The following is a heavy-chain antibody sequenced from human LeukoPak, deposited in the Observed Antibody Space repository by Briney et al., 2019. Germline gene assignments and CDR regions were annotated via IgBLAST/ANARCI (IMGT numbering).Heavy chain of an antibody. CDR3: AGHGDSSGWSFDY. CDR2: IYYSGST. Sequence: SETLSLTCTVSGGSISSYYWSWIRQPPGKGLEWIGYIYYSGSTNYNPSLKSRVTISVDTSKNQFSLKLSSVAAADTAVYYCAGHGDSSGWSFDYWGQGTLVTVSS. D-gene: IGHD6-19*01. J-gene: IGHJ4*02. CDR1: GGSISSYY. V-gene: IGHV4-59*01.